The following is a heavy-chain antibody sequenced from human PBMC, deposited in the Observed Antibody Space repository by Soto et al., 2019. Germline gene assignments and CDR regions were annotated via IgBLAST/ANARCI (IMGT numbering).Heavy chain of an antibody. J-gene: IGHJ4*02. CDR3: VREYTSSLTFDY. CDR1: GYSFPNYW. CDR2: IYPGDSDT. Sequence: GESLKISCEVSGYSFPNYWIGWVRQMPGKGLEWMGFIYPGDSDTKYNPSFQGQVTISVDKSLRTAYLQWSGLKASDTAMYYCVREYTSSLTFDYWGQGTLVTVSS. V-gene: IGHV5-51*01. D-gene: IGHD2-2*01.